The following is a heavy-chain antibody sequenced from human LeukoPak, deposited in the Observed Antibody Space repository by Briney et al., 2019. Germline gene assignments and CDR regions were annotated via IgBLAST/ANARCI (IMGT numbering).Heavy chain of an antibody. J-gene: IGHJ4*02. V-gene: IGHV3-21*04. CDR3: AKGAGDSSSWYAIFDY. CDR1: GFTFSSYS. CDR2: ISSSSSYI. Sequence: GGSLRLSCAASGFTFSSYSMNWVRQAPGKGLEWVSSISSSSSYIYYADSVKGRFTISRDNSKNTLYLQMNNLRAEDTAVYYCAKGAGDSSSWYAIFDYWGQGTLVTVSS. D-gene: IGHD6-13*01.